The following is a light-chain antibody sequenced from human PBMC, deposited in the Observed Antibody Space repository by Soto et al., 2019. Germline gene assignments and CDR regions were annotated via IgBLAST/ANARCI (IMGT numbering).Light chain of an antibody. J-gene: IGLJ1*01. CDR3: RPFTRSTIYV. V-gene: IGLV2-14*01. CDR1: SSDIVGHNY. Sequence: TDPSSFSVSLGHSFAISCTGTSSDIVGHNYVSWYQQHPGKAPKLLLYEVTTRPSGVSNRFSGSKSGKTASLTISGLHTADEADYYCRPFTRSTIYVFGSGNKVTV. CDR2: EVT.